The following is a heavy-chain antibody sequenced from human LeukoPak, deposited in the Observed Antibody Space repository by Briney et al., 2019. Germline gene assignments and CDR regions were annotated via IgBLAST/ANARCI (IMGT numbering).Heavy chain of an antibody. V-gene: IGHV3-74*01. CDR2: INSDGSST. CDR3: ATDVPAVTIFGY. D-gene: IGHD2-2*01. Sequence: GGSLRLPCAASGFTFSTYWMHGVRQAPGTGLVWVSLINSDGSSTNYADSVKGRFTISRDNAKNTLYLQMNSLRAEDTAVYYCATDVPAVTIFGYWGQGTLVTVSS. CDR1: GFTFSTYW. J-gene: IGHJ4*02.